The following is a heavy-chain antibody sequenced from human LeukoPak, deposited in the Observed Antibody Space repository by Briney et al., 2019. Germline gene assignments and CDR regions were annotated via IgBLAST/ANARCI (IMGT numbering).Heavy chain of an antibody. CDR2: ISAYNGNT. CDR1: GYTFPSYG. Sequence: ASVKVSCKASGYTFPSYGISWVRQAPGQGLEWMGWISAYNGNTNYAQKLQGRVTMTTDTSTSTAYMELRSLRSDDTAVYYCARDPLSNLLWFGELLSSYYYYGMDVWGQGTTVTVSS. CDR3: ARDPLSNLLWFGELLSSYYYYGMDV. J-gene: IGHJ6*02. V-gene: IGHV1-18*01. D-gene: IGHD3-10*01.